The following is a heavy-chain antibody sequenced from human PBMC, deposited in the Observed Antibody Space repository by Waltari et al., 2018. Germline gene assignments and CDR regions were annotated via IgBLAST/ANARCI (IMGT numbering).Heavy chain of an antibody. D-gene: IGHD6-13*01. CDR1: GFTFSSYS. Sequence: EVQLVESGGGLVKPGGSLRLSCAASGFTFSSYSMNWVRQAPGKGLEWVSSISSSSSYIYYADSVKGRFTISRDNAKNSLYLQMNSRRAEDTAVYYCARDLRGYSSSWLHYYYYGMDVWGQGTTVTVSS. CDR3: ARDLRGYSSSWLHYYYYGMDV. CDR2: ISSSSSYI. J-gene: IGHJ6*02. V-gene: IGHV3-21*01.